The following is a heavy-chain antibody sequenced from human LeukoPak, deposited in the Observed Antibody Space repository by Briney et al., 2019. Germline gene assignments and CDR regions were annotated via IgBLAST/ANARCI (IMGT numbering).Heavy chain of an antibody. CDR1: GVSISSSSYY. J-gene: IGHJ6*03. Sequence: SETLSLTCTVSGVSISSSSYYWGWIRQPPGKGLEWIGSIYYSGSTYYNPSLKSRVTISVDTSKNQFSLKLSSVTAADTAVYYCARPDYYYYYMDVWGKGTTVTISS. CDR2: IYYSGST. V-gene: IGHV4-39*01. CDR3: ARPDYYYYYMDV.